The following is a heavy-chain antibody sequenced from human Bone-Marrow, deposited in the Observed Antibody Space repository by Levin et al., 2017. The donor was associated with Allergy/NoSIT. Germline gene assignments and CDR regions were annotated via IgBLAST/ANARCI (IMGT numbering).Heavy chain of an antibody. CDR1: GFTFNTYA. D-gene: IGHD6-19*01. J-gene: IGHJ4*02. Sequence: GGSLRLSCAASGFTFNTYALTWVRQAPGKGLEWVASISGSGRNTYYADSVEGRFTVSRDNSANTLSLQMNSLRPGDTATYFCATILIVAGTGHWGQGTQVSVSS. V-gene: IGHV3-23*01. CDR2: ISGSGRNT. CDR3: ATILIVAGTGH.